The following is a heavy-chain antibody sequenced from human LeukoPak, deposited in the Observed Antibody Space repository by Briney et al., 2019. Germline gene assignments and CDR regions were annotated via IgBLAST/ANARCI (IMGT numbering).Heavy chain of an antibody. J-gene: IGHJ5*02. D-gene: IGHD3-9*01. Sequence: PGGSLRLSCAASGFTFGQHVFSWVRQAPGNGLEWVSYINHNGETIFYPDFLKGRFTISRDNARNSLYLQMNSLRDDDTAIYYCARDYDWAVDLWGQGTLVTVSS. CDR1: GFTFGQHV. CDR2: INHNGETI. CDR3: ARDYDWAVDL. V-gene: IGHV3-48*02.